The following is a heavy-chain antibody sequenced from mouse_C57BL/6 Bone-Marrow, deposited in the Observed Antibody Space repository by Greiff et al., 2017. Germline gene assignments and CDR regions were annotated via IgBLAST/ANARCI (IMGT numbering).Heavy chain of an antibody. CDR2: IWTGGGT. J-gene: IGHJ1*03. V-gene: IGHV2-9-1*01. D-gene: IGHD2-2*01. CDR1: GFSLTSYA. CDR3: ARNGGGYGGNWYFDV. Sequence: VKLQESGPGLVAPSQSLSITCTVSGFSLTSYAISWVRQPPGKGLEWLGVIWTGGGTNYNSALKSRLSISKDNSKSQVFLKMNSLQTDDTARYYCARNGGGYGGNWYFDVWGTGTTVTVSS.